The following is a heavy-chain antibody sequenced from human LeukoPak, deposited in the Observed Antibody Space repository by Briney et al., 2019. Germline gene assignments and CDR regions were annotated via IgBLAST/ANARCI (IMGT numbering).Heavy chain of an antibody. Sequence: PGGSLRLSCAASGFTFSSYSMNWVRQAPGKGLEWVSSISSSSSYIYYADSVKGRFTTSRDNAKNSLYLQMNSLRAEDTAVYYCASIGPTAFDIWGQGTMVTVSS. CDR1: GFTFSSYS. V-gene: IGHV3-21*01. CDR3: ASIGPTAFDI. J-gene: IGHJ3*02. CDR2: ISSSSSYI.